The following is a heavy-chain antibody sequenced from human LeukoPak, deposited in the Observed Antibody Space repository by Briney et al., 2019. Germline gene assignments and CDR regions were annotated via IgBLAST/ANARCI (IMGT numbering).Heavy chain of an antibody. CDR3: AREGGRYYDSSGYAVVQH. CDR2: IYSGGST. D-gene: IGHD3-22*01. V-gene: IGHV3-53*01. Sequence: PGGSLGLSCAASGFTVSSNYMSWVRQAPGKGLEWVSVIYSGGSTYYADSVKGRFTISRDNSKNTLYLQMNSLKAEDTAVYYCAREGGRYYDSSGYAVVQHWGQGTLVTVSS. J-gene: IGHJ1*01. CDR1: GFTVSSNY.